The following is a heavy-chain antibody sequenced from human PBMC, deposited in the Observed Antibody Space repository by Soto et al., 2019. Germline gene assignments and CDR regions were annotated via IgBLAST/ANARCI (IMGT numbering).Heavy chain of an antibody. V-gene: IGHV5-51*01. CDR2: IYPGDSDT. D-gene: IGHD3-10*01. CDR1: GYSFTSYW. CDR3: ARPSQGSDYYGRFDY. J-gene: IGHJ4*02. Sequence: GESLKISCKGSGYSFTSYWIGWVRQMPGKGLEWMGIIYPGDSDTRYSPSFQGHVTISADKSISTAYLQWSSLKASDTAMYYCARPSQGSDYYGRFDYWGQGTLVTVSS.